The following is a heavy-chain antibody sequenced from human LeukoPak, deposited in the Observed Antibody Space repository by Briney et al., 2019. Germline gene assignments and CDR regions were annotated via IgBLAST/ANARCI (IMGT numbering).Heavy chain of an antibody. CDR2: ISGDGRST. CDR1: GFXFDDYA. D-gene: IGHD6-19*01. J-gene: IGHJ4*02. CDR3: AKDIGEGSAWYQGLDY. Sequence: GGSLRLSCAASGFXFDDYAMHWVRQAPGKGLEWVSLISGDGRSTYYADSVKGRFTISRDNSKNSLYLQMNSLRTEDTAFYYCAKDIGEGSAWYQGLDYWGQGTLVTVSS. V-gene: IGHV3-43*02.